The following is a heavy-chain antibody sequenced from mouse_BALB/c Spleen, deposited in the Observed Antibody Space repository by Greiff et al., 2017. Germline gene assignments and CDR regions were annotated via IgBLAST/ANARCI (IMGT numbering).Heavy chain of an antibody. CDR2: ISSGGST. D-gene: IGHD1-3*01. CDR3: ARDGELIGLFAY. V-gene: IGHV5-6-5*01. J-gene: IGHJ3*01. Sequence: EVMLVESGGGLVKPGGSLKLSCAASGFTFSSYAMSWVRQTPEKRLEWVASISSGGSTYYPDSVKGRFTISRDNARNILYLQMSSLRSEDTAMYYCARDGELIGLFAYWGQGTLVTVSA. CDR1: GFTFSSYA.